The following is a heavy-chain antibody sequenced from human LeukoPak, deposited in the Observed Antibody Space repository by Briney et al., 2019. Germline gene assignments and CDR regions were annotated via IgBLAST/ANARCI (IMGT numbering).Heavy chain of an antibody. V-gene: IGHV4-34*01. CDR2: INHSGST. CDR3: ARGGYDYVWGSYRTHFDY. Sequence: KPSETLSLTCAVYGGSFSGYYWSWIRQPPGKGLEWIGEINHSGSTNYNPSLKSRVTISVDTSKNQFSLKLSSVTAADTAVYYCARGGYDYVWGSYRTHFDYWGQGTLVTVPS. D-gene: IGHD3-16*02. J-gene: IGHJ4*02. CDR1: GGSFSGYY.